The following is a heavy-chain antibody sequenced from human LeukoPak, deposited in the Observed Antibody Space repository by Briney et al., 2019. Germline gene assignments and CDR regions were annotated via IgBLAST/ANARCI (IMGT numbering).Heavy chain of an antibody. CDR2: TYYRSKWYN. V-gene: IGHV6-1*01. Sequence: PSQTLSLTCAISGDSVSSNSAVWNWIRQSPSRGLEWLGRTYYRSKWYNDYAVSVESRVTINPDTSKNQFPLQLNSVTPEDTAVYYCARGALGYYMDVWGKGTTVTVSS. CDR3: ARGALGYYMDV. J-gene: IGHJ6*03. CDR1: GDSVSSNSAV.